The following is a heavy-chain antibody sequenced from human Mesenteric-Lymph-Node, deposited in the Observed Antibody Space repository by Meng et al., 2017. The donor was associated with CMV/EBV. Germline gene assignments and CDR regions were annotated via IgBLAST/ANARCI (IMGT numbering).Heavy chain of an antibody. V-gene: IGHV4-34*01. J-gene: IGHJ5*02. Sequence: SETLSLTCAVYGGSFNDYFWSWIRQPPGKGLEWLGEFNHRGSTNYNPSLKSRITISVETSKNQFSLKLTSVTAADTAVYYCASQWGYCSSTSCYWRFDPWGQGTLVTVSS. CDR3: ASQWGYCSSTSCYWRFDP. CDR2: FNHRGST. D-gene: IGHD2-2*01. CDR1: GGSFNDYF.